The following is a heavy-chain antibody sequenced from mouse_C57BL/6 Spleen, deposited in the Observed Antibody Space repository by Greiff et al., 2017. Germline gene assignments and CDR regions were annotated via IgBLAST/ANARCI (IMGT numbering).Heavy chain of an antibody. J-gene: IGHJ1*03. Sequence: VQLQQSGAELMKPGASVKLSCKATGYTFTGYWLEWVKQRPGHGLEWIGEILPGSGSTNYNEKFKGKATFTADTSSNTAYMQLSSLTTEDSAIYYGAKYGSSYGATDWYFDVWGTGTTVTVSS. CDR3: AKYGSSYGATDWYFDV. CDR2: ILPGSGST. V-gene: IGHV1-9*01. CDR1: GYTFTGYW. D-gene: IGHD1-1*01.